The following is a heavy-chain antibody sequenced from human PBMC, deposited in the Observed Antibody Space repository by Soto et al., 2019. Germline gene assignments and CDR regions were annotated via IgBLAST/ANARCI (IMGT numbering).Heavy chain of an antibody. V-gene: IGHV1-2*04. CDR2: INPKSGGT. CDR3: ARGHSTDCSNGVCSFFYNHEMDV. D-gene: IGHD2-8*01. Sequence: RDSVKVSFKASGYRFSDYHIHLVRQAPGQGLEWLGPINPKSGGTSSAQKFQGWVTMTRDTSISTAYMELTRLRSDETAVYFCARGHSTDCSNGVCSFFYNHEMDVWGQGTTVTVSS. J-gene: IGHJ6*02. CDR1: GYRFSDYH.